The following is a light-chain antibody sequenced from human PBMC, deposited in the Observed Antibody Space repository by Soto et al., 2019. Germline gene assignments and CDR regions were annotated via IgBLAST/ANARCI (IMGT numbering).Light chain of an antibody. J-gene: IGKJ4*01. CDR3: QQRSNWPLT. Sequence: VLTQSPGTLSLSPGESSTLSCRASQSVSRYLAWYQQKPGQTPRLLIYDASNRAAGIPARFSGSGSGTDFTLTISSLEPEDFAVYYCQQRSNWPLTFGGGTKVDIK. V-gene: IGKV3-11*01. CDR1: QSVSRY. CDR2: DAS.